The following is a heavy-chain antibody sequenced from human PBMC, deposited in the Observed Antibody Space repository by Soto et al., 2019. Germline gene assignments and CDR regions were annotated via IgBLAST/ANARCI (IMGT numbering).Heavy chain of an antibody. CDR1: GGPISSGYF. D-gene: IGHD6-19*01. V-gene: IGHV4-4*02. CDR2: ISHSGTV. Sequence: QVLLQESGPGLVQPSGTLSLSCAVSGGPISSGYFWGWVRQPPGKGLEWLGDISHSGTVNYNPSLKSRVTISMDKSKCQFSLKLNSVTAADTAVYYCARSFGWYAIDYWGQGILVIVSS. J-gene: IGHJ4*02. CDR3: ARSFGWYAIDY.